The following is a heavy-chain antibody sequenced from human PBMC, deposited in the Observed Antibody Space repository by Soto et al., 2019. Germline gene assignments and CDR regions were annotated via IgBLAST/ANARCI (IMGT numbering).Heavy chain of an antibody. D-gene: IGHD6-13*01. CDR3: ARHQSHSSSYVDP. CDR2: IYYSGST. V-gene: IGHV4-39*01. J-gene: IGHJ5*02. Sequence: QLQLQESGPGLVKPSETLSLTCTVSGGSISSSSYYWGWIRQPPGKGLEWIGSIYYSGSTYYNPYLKSRVTISVDTYKNQFSLKLSPVTAADTAVYYCARHQSHSSSYVDPWGQGTLVTVSS. CDR1: GGSISSSSYY.